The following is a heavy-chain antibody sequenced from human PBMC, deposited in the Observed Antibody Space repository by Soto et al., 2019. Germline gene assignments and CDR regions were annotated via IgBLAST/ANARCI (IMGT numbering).Heavy chain of an antibody. CDR2: IKRDGSTT. D-gene: IGHD1-7*01. J-gene: IGHJ6*03. Sequence: PGGSLRLSCAASGFTFSDYWMHWVRQAPGKGLEWVSRIKRDGSTTNYADSVKGRFTISRDNAKNTLYLEMNSLRVEDTADYYCARPGAGTTFYYYYMDVWGKGTKVTVSS. CDR1: GFTFSDYW. CDR3: ARPGAGTTFYYYYMDV. V-gene: IGHV3-74*01.